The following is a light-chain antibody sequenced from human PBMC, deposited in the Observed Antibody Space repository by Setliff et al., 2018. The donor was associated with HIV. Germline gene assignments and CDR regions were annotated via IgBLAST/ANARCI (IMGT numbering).Light chain of an antibody. Sequence: ALTQPASVSGSPGQSITISCTGTSSDVGGYSYVSWYQQNPGKAPKLIIYQVRNRPSGVSNRFSGSKSGNTASLTISGLQAEDEADYYCSSYAISNTLPFGTGTKVTVL. CDR2: QVR. J-gene: IGLJ1*01. V-gene: IGLV2-14*01. CDR3: SSYAISNTLP. CDR1: SSDVGGYSY.